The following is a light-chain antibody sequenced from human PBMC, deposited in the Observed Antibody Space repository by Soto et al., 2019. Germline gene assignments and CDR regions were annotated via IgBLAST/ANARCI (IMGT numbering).Light chain of an antibody. Sequence: EIVLTQSPATLSLSPGERATLSCRASQSVSTYLVWYQQKPGQAPSLLIYDASNRATGIPARFSGSGSGTDFTLNISSLEPEDVAVYYCQQRSNWPPDFGQGTRLEIK. CDR1: QSVSTY. CDR3: QQRSNWPPD. V-gene: IGKV3-11*01. CDR2: DAS. J-gene: IGKJ5*01.